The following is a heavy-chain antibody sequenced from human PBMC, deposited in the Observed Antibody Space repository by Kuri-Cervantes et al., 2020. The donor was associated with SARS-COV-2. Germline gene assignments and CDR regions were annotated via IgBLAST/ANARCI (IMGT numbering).Heavy chain of an antibody. J-gene: IGHJ3*02. CDR3: ASQVTIFGVEYDAFDI. CDR1: GGSISRHY. CDR2: IYYGGST. Sequence: ESLKISCTVSGGSISRHYWSWIRQPPGKGLEWIGYIYYGGSTNYNPSLKNRVTISIDTSKNQFSLVLSSMTAADTAVYYCASQVTIFGVEYDAFDIWGQGTTVTVSS. V-gene: IGHV4-59*11. D-gene: IGHD3-3*01.